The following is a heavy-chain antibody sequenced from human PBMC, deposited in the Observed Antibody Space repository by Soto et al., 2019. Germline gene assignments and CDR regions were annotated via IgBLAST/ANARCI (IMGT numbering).Heavy chain of an antibody. J-gene: IGHJ1*01. Sequence: GGYLRLSCAASGFTFSSYGMHWVRQAPGKGLEWVAGISSDGSNKYYADSVKGPFTIHRDNPKNTPYLQMNSMRAEDTAVYFCVKDVNDRSSWDSEYFQHWGHGTLATVCS. CDR2: ISSDGSNK. V-gene: IGHV3-30*18. D-gene: IGHD6-13*01. CDR3: VKDVNDRSSWDSEYFQH. CDR1: GFTFSSYG.